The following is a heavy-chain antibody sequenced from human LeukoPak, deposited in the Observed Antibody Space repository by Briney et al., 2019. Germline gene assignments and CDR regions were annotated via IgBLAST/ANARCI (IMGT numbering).Heavy chain of an antibody. J-gene: IGHJ4*02. CDR3: ARVGYDFWSGPIDY. Sequence: PGGSLRLSCAASGFTFSSYWMSWVRQAPGKGLEWVANIKQDGSEKYYVDSVKGRFTISRDNAKNSLYLQMNSLRAEDTAVYYCARVGYDFWSGPIDYWGQGTLVTVSS. CDR2: IKQDGSEK. CDR1: GFTFSSYW. D-gene: IGHD3-3*01. V-gene: IGHV3-7*01.